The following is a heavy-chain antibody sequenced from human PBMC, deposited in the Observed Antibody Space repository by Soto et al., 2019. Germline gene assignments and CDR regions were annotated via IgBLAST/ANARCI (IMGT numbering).Heavy chain of an antibody. CDR2: IIPILGIA. J-gene: IGHJ3*02. CDR1: GGTFSSYS. V-gene: IGHV1-69*02. Sequence: SVKVSCKASGGTFSSYSISWVRQAPGQGLEWMGRIIPILGIAKYAQKFQGRVTITADKSTSTAYMELSSLRSEDTAVYYCASLAVADVAFDSWGQGTMVTVSS. D-gene: IGHD6-19*01. CDR3: ASLAVADVAFDS.